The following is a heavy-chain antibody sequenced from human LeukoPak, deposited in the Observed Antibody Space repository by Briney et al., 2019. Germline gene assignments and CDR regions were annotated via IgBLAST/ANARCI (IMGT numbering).Heavy chain of an antibody. Sequence: ASVKVSCKASGYTFSSFAIHWVRQAPGQRLEWMGWIDTGNGNTRYSQKFQGRFTITRDTSASTAYMELSSLRSEDTAVYYCAREEGCSGGSCYYDYWGQGTLVTVSS. V-gene: IGHV1-3*04. J-gene: IGHJ4*02. CDR2: IDTGNGNT. D-gene: IGHD2-15*01. CDR1: GYTFSSFA. CDR3: AREEGCSGGSCYYDY.